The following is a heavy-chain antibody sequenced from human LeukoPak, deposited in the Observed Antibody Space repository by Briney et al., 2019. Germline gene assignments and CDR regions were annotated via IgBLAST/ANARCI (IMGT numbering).Heavy chain of an antibody. V-gene: IGHV3-7*01. J-gene: IGHJ4*02. CDR1: GFTFSSYW. CDR2: IKQDGSEK. D-gene: IGHD3-22*01. CDR3: ARDTYDSSGYYYGLVY. Sequence: GGSLRLSCAASGFTFSSYWMSWVRQAPGKGLEWVANIKQDGSEKYYVDSVKGRFTISRDNAKNSLYLQMNSLRAEDTAVYYCARDTYDSSGYYYGLVYWGQGTLVTVSS.